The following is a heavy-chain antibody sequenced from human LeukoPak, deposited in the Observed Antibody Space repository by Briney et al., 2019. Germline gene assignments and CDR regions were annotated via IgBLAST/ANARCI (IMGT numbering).Heavy chain of an antibody. Sequence: SETLSLTCTVSGGSISSYYWSWIRQPPGKGLEWIGYIYYSGSTNYNPSLKSRATISVDTSKNQFSLKLSSVTAADTAVYYCARFSVETTAAYYFDYWGQGTLVTVSS. CDR3: ARFSVETTAAYYFDY. D-gene: IGHD4-17*01. J-gene: IGHJ4*02. CDR1: GGSISSYY. V-gene: IGHV4-59*01. CDR2: IYYSGST.